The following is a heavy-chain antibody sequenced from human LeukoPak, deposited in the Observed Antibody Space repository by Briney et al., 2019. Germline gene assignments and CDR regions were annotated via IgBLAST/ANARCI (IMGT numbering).Heavy chain of an antibody. J-gene: IGHJ4*02. D-gene: IGHD1-26*01. Sequence: GGSLRLSCAASGITLSTFWMHWVREAPGEGLVWVSRINTDGSVTNYADSVEGRFTISRDNAKNMLYLQMNDLRAEDTAVYYCVTDRYSDSAFGDWGQGTLVTVSS. CDR2: INTDGSVT. CDR3: VTDRYSDSAFGD. V-gene: IGHV3-74*01. CDR1: GITLSTFW.